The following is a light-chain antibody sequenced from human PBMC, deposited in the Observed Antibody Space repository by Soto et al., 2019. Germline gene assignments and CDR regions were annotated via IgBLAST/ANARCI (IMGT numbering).Light chain of an antibody. CDR1: SSDVGGYNL. V-gene: IGLV2-23*02. CDR2: EVS. Sequence: QSALTQPASVSGSPGQSITISCTGASSDVGGYNLVSWYQQHPGKAPKLMIYEVSKRPSGVPNRFSGSQSGNTASLTISGLQAEDEADYYCCLYAGSSTFAFGGGTQLTVL. J-gene: IGLJ2*01. CDR3: CLYAGSSTFA.